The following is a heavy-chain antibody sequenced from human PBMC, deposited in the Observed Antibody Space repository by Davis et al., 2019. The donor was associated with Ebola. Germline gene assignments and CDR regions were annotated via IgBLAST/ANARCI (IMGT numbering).Heavy chain of an antibody. J-gene: IGHJ4*02. V-gene: IGHV1-18*01. CDR1: GYTFTSYG. D-gene: IGHD3-16*02. CDR2: ISAYNGNT. Sequence: ASVKVSCKASGYTFTSYGISWVRQAPGQGLEWMGWISAYNGNTNYAQKLQGRVTMTTDTSTSTAYMELRSLRSDDTAVYYCARSYYDYIWGSYRYTGGFDYWGQGTLVTVSS. CDR3: ARSYYDYIWGSYRYTGGFDY.